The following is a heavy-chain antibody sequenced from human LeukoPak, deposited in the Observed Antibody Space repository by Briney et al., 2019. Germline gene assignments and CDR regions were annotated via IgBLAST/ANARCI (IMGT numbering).Heavy chain of an antibody. V-gene: IGHV1-18*01. D-gene: IGHD3-16*01. CDR3: ARVRMITFGGSPDY. Sequence: ASVKVSCKASGYTFTSYGISWVRQAPGQGLEWMGWISAYNGNTNYAQKLQGRVTMTTDTSTSTAYMELRSLKSDDTAVYYCARVRMITFGGSPDYWGQGTLVTVSS. J-gene: IGHJ4*02. CDR1: GYTFTSYG. CDR2: ISAYNGNT.